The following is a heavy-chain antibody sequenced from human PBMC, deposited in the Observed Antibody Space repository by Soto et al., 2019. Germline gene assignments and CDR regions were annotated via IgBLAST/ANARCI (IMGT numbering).Heavy chain of an antibody. J-gene: IGHJ3*02. CDR2: FDPEDGET. D-gene: IGHD2-8*02. CDR1: GYTLTELS. Sequence: ASVKVPCKVSGYTLTELSMHWVRQAPGKGLEWMGGFDPEDGETIYAQKFQGRVTMTEDTSTDTAYMELSSLRSEDTAVYYCATVSWSLGAFDIWGQGTMVTVSS. CDR3: ATVSWSLGAFDI. V-gene: IGHV1-24*01.